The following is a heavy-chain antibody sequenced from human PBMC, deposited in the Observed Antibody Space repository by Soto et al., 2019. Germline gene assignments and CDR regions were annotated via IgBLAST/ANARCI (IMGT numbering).Heavy chain of an antibody. J-gene: IGHJ4*02. Sequence: SETLSLTCTVSGGSISSGGYYWSWIRQHPGKGLVWIGYIYYSGSTYYNPSLKSRVTISVDTSKNQFSLKRSSVTAADTAVYYWFGVVVVAAANTYFDYWGQGTLVTVSS. CDR3: FGVVVVAAANTYFDY. CDR2: IYYSGST. D-gene: IGHD2-15*01. V-gene: IGHV4-31*03. CDR1: GGSISSGGYY.